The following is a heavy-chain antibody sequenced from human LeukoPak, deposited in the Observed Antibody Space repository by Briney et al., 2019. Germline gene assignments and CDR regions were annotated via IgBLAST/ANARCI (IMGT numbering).Heavy chain of an antibody. CDR3: ARGDYYDFQLDY. CDR2: ISSSSSYI. V-gene: IGHV3-21*01. J-gene: IGHJ4*02. CDR1: GFTLSSYR. Sequence: PRGSLRLSCAASGFTLSSYRMNWVRQAPGKGLEWVSSISSSSSYIYYADSVKGRVTISRDNAKNSLYLQMNSLRAEDTAVYYCARGDYYDFQLDYWGQGTLVTVSS. D-gene: IGHD3-22*01.